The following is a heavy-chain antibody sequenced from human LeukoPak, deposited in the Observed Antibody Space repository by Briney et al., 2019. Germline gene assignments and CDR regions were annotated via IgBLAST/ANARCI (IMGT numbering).Heavy chain of an antibody. CDR2: ISGSGGST. CDR3: AKDLGVVVTAPFDY. Sequence: GGSLRPSCAASGFTFSSYAMSWVRQAPGKGLEWVSAISGSGGSTYYADSVKGRFTISRDNSKNTLYLQMNSLRAEDTAVYYCAKDLGVVVTAPFDYWGQGTLVTVSS. J-gene: IGHJ4*02. D-gene: IGHD2-21*02. CDR1: GFTFSSYA. V-gene: IGHV3-23*01.